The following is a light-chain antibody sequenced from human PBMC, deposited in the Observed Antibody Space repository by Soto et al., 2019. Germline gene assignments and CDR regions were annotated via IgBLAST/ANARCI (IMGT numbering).Light chain of an antibody. CDR3: CSYAGSYTHVV. V-gene: IGLV2-11*01. J-gene: IGLJ2*01. Sequence: QSALTQPRSVSGSPGQSVTISCTGTSSDVGGYNYVSWYQQHPGKAPKLMIYDVSKRPSGVPDRFSGSKSGNTASLTISGLQAEDEADYYCCSYAGSYTHVVFGGGTKVTAL. CDR2: DVS. CDR1: SSDVGGYNY.